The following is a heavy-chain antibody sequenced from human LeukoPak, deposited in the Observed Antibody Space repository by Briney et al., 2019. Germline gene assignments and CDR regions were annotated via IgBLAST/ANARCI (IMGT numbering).Heavy chain of an antibody. CDR3: ARDARVVPAAMHGY. D-gene: IGHD2-2*01. J-gene: IGHJ4*02. CDR2: ISAYSGNT. CDR1: GYTFTSYG. V-gene: IGHV1-18*01. Sequence: GASVKVSCKASGYTFTSYGISWVRQAPGQGLEWMGWISAYSGNTNYAQKLQGRVTMTTDTSTSTAYMELRSLRSDDTAVYYCARDARVVPAAMHGYWGQGTLVTVSS.